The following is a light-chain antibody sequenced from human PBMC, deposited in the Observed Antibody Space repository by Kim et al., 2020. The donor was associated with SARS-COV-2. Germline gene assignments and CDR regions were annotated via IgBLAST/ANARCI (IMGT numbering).Light chain of an antibody. Sequence: GQRVPISCSGGSSTIAINGVDWYQQLPGTAPKLLIYNNNQRPSGVPDRFSGSKSGTSASLAISGLQSEDEADYYCAAWDDRMNAVIFGGGTKLTVL. CDR3: AAWDDRMNAVI. V-gene: IGLV1-44*01. J-gene: IGLJ2*01. CDR2: NNN. CDR1: SSTIAING.